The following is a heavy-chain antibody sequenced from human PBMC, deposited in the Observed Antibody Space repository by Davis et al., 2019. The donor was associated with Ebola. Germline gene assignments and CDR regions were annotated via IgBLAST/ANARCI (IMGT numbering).Heavy chain of an antibody. CDR2: IYNAGNT. CDR1: GFTVSRNY. J-gene: IGHJ1*01. D-gene: IGHD6-13*01. V-gene: IGHV3-53*01. Sequence: GGSLRLSCAASGFTVSRNYISWVRQAPGKGLEWVSVIYNAGNTYYADSVKGRFTISRDNSKNTMYLQMNSLRVDDTAIYYCTRGRGGSSWEVLWGQGTLVTVSS. CDR3: TRGRGGSSWEVL.